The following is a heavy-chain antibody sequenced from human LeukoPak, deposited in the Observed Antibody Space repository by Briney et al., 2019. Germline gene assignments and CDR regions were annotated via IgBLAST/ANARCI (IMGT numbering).Heavy chain of an antibody. CDR2: ISADGRST. Sequence: GGSLRLSCAASGFTFTNYAMAWVRQAPGKGLEWVSVISADGRSTYYADSVKGRFIISRVNSKSTVSMQMENLRVDDTAVYYCAKDRRLWFGQLLVDNWGQGTQVTVSS. D-gene: IGHD3-10*01. CDR3: AKDRRLWFGQLLVDN. CDR1: GFTFTNYA. V-gene: IGHV3-23*01. J-gene: IGHJ4*02.